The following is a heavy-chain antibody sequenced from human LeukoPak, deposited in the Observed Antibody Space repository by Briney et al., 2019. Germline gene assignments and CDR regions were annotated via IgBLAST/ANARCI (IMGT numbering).Heavy chain of an antibody. D-gene: IGHD1-1*01. CDR1: GFTFSSYS. J-gene: IGHJ4*02. Sequence: GGSLRRSCAASGFTFSSYSSNWVRQAPGKGLEWVSSISSSSSYIYYADSVKGRFTISRDNAKNSLYLQMNSLRAEDTAVYYCARERKYDSNFDYWGQGTLVTVSS. V-gene: IGHV3-21*01. CDR3: ARERKYDSNFDY. CDR2: ISSSSSYI.